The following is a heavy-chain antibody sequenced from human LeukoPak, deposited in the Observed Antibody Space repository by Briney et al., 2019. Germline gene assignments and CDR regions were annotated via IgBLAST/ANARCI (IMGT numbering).Heavy chain of an antibody. CDR1: GGSISSSSYY. Sequence: PSETLSLTCTVSGGSISSSSYYWGWIRQPPGKGLEWIGSIYYSGSTYYNLSLKSRVTISVDTSKNQFSLKLSSVTAADTAVYYCARGSHCSSTSCYEFYFDYWGQGTLVTVSS. V-gene: IGHV4-39*07. CDR3: ARGSHCSSTSCYEFYFDY. D-gene: IGHD2-2*01. CDR2: IYYSGST. J-gene: IGHJ4*02.